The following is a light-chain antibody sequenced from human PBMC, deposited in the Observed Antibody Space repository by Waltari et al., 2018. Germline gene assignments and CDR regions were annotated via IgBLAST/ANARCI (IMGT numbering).Light chain of an antibody. V-gene: IGKV2-28*01. CDR3: MQALQTPLIT. CDR1: QSLLHSNGYNY. Sequence: DIVMTQSPLSLPVTPGEPASISCRSSQSLLHSNGYNYLDWYLQKPGQSPQLLIYLGSNRASGVPDMFSGSGSGTDFTLKISRVEAEDVGVYYCMQALQTPLITFGQGTRLEIK. CDR2: LGS. J-gene: IGKJ5*01.